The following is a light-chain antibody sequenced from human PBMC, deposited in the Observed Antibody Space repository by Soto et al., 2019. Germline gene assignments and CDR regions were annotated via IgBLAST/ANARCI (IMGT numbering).Light chain of an antibody. CDR1: QSVSNTY. Sequence: EIVLTQSPGTLSLSPGERATLSCRASQSVSNTYLAWYQQKPGQAPRLLIYDASSRATGIPDRFSGSGSGTDFTLTISRLEPEDFAVYYCQQYGRSAGLFTFGPGTKVYIK. V-gene: IGKV3-20*01. CDR3: QQYGRSAGLFT. CDR2: DAS. J-gene: IGKJ3*01.